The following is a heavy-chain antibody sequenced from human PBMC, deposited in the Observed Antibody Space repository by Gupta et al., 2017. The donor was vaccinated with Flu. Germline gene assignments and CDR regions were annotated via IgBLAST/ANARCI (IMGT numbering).Heavy chain of an antibody. V-gene: IGHV1-69*01. CDR2: IIPMFGTA. J-gene: IGHJ6*01. CDR1: GGTFNSSA. Sequence: QVHLVQSGAEVKKPGSSVRVSCKASGGTFNSSAISWVRQAPGQGLEWMGGIIPMFGTANYPQKFQGRATITEDESRNTVYMELSGLTSEDTAVYYCATEPERDNHYPLGMDVWGQGTTVTVSS. D-gene: IGHD1-14*01. CDR3: ATEPERDNHYPLGMDV.